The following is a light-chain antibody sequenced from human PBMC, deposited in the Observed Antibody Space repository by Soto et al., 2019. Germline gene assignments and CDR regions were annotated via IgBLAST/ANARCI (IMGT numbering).Light chain of an antibody. CDR3: LQDYNYPIT. Sequence: IQMTQSPSSLSASVGNRVTITCQASQDIATYLNWYQQKPGKAPKLLIYAASSLQSGVPSRFSGSGSGTDFTLTISSLQPEDFATYYCLQDYNYPITFGQGTRLEI. V-gene: IGKV1-6*01. J-gene: IGKJ5*01. CDR2: AAS. CDR1: QDIATY.